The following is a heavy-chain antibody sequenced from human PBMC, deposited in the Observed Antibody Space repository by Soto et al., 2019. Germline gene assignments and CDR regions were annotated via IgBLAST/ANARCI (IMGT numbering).Heavy chain of an antibody. CDR1: GGTFSSYA. Sequence: SVKVSCKASGGTFSSYAISWVRQAPGQGLEWMGGIIPIFGTANYAQKFQGRVTITADESTSAAYMELSSLRSEDTAVYYCATASYSSSSEFDPWGQGTLVTVSS. J-gene: IGHJ5*02. V-gene: IGHV1-69*13. CDR2: IIPIFGTA. CDR3: ATASYSSSSEFDP. D-gene: IGHD6-6*01.